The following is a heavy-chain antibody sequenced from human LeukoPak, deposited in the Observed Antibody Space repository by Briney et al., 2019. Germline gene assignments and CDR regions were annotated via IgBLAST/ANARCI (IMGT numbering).Heavy chain of an antibody. CDR2: ISSSSSYI. CDR1: GFTFRSYN. V-gene: IGHV3-21*01. Sequence: GGSLRLFCAASGFTFRSYNMNWARQAPGKRPEWVSSISSSSSYIYYADSVKGRFTISRDNAKNSLYLQMNSLRAEDTALYYCARGASRADYWGQGTLVTVSS. CDR3: ARGASRADY. J-gene: IGHJ4*02.